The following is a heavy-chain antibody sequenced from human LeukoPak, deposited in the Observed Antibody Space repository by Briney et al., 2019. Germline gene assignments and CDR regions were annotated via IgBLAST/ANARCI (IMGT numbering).Heavy chain of an antibody. CDR3: ASRSSGYYYGMDV. V-gene: IGHV4-59*01. Sequence: SETLSLTCTVSGGSISSYYWSWIRQPPGKGLEWIGYIDYSGSTNYNPSLKSRVTISVDTSKNQLSLKLSSVTAADTAVYSCASRSSGYYYGMDVWGQGTTVTVSS. CDR1: GGSISSYY. J-gene: IGHJ6*02. D-gene: IGHD6-6*01. CDR2: IDYSGST.